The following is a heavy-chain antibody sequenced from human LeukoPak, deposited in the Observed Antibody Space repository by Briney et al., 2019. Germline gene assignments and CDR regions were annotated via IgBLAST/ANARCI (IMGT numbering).Heavy chain of an antibody. V-gene: IGHV1-18*01. D-gene: IGHD5-18*01. Sequence: ASVKVSCKASGYTFTSYGISWVRQAPGQGLEWMGWISAYNGNTNYAQKLQGRVTMTTDTSTSTAYMELRSLRSDDTAVYYCARVRGKSGYSYGSDAFDIWGQGTMVTVSS. CDR2: ISAYNGNT. CDR3: ARVRGKSGYSYGSDAFDI. CDR1: GYTFTSYG. J-gene: IGHJ3*02.